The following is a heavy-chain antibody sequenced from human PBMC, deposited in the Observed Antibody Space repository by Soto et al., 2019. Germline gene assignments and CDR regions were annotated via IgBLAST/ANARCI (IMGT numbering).Heavy chain of an antibody. Sequence: SETLCLTCTVSGGSINTSDYYWGWIRQPPGKGLEWVGTGYYSASTYFNPSLKSRVTVSVDTSKNQFSLKLSSVTAADTAIYYCARHRSSSWYYAFDIWGQGTMVTVSS. CDR1: GGSINTSDYY. D-gene: IGHD6-13*01. CDR3: ARHRSSSWYYAFDI. J-gene: IGHJ3*02. CDR2: GYYSAST. V-gene: IGHV4-39*01.